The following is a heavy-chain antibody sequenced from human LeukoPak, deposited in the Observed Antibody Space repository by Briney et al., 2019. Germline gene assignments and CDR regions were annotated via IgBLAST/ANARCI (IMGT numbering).Heavy chain of an antibody. CDR1: GFTFSSYA. J-gene: IGHJ4*02. Sequence: GGSLRLSCAASGFTFSSYAMSWVRQAPGKWLEWVSAISGSGGSTYYADSVKGRATISRDNSKNTLYLQMNSLRAEDTAVYYCAKDFGNSYGYENFFDYWGQGTLLTVSS. V-gene: IGHV3-23*01. CDR2: ISGSGGST. D-gene: IGHD5-18*01. CDR3: AKDFGNSYGYENFFDY.